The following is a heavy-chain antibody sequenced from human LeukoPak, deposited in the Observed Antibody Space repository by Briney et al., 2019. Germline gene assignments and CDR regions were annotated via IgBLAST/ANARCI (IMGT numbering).Heavy chain of an antibody. Sequence: GSLRLSCAASGFTFSTYNMNWVRQAPGKGLEWVAAIASNGGSEYYADSVKGRFTISRDNSKNTLFLQMNSLRPDDTAVYYCAKRGHYSINWYHYFDYWGQGTLVTVSS. D-gene: IGHD6-13*01. CDR1: GFTFSTYN. J-gene: IGHJ4*02. CDR2: IASNGGSE. V-gene: IGHV3-30*18. CDR3: AKRGHYSINWYHYFDY.